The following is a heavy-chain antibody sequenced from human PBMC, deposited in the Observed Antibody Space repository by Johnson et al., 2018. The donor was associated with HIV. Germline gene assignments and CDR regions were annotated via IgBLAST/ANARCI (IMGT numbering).Heavy chain of an antibody. CDR2: IRYDGGNK. D-gene: IGHD3-16*01. Sequence: QVQLVESGGGVVQPGGSLRLSCAASGFNFNNYGMHWVRQAPGKGLEWVAFIRYDGGNKYYADSMKGRFTISRDISKKTLYLQMNSLRAEDTAVYYCAKWRIIYAFDIWGQGTMVTVSS. V-gene: IGHV3-30*02. J-gene: IGHJ3*02. CDR1: GFNFNNYG. CDR3: AKWRIIYAFDI.